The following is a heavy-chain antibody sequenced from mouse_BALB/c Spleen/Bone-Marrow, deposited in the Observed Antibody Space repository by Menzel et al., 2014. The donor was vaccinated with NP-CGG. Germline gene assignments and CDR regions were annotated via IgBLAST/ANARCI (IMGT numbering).Heavy chain of an antibody. V-gene: IGHV5-6*01. CDR2: ISSGGSYT. J-gene: IGHJ1*01. D-gene: IGHD1-2*01. CDR3: TATTEIYTLSLHDALPI. Sequence: TPNKRLEWVATISSGGSYTYFPDSVKGRFTISRDNAKNTLYLQMNSLKSEDAVMFNDTATTEIYTLSLHDALPIWG.